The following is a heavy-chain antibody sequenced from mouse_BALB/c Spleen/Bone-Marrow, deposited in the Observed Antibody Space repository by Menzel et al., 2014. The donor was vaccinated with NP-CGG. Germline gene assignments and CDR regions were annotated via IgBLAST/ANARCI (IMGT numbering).Heavy chain of an antibody. CDR3: ARSGTDYAMDY. CDR2: IWSDGST. CDR1: GFSLTSYG. J-gene: IGHJ4*01. D-gene: IGHD4-1*01. Sequence: QVHVKQSGPDLVAPSQRLSLTCTVSGFSLTSYGLHWVRQPPGKGLEWLGVIWSDGSTTYNSALKSRLSISKDNSKRQVLLKMNSLQTDDTAMYYCARSGTDYAMDYWGQGTSVTVSS. V-gene: IGHV2-6-2*01.